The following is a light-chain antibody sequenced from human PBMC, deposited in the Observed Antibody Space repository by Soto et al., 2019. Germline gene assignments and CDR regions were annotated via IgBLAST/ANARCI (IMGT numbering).Light chain of an antibody. V-gene: IGKV3-20*01. CDR1: QRVSYKY. Sequence: EIVLTQSPGTLSLSPGERATLSCRASQRVSYKYLAWYQQKPGQAPRLLIYGASSRATGIPDRFSGSGSGTDFTLTINRLEPEDFAVYYCQQYGTAPRTFGQGTKVEIK. CDR3: QQYGTAPRT. CDR2: GAS. J-gene: IGKJ1*01.